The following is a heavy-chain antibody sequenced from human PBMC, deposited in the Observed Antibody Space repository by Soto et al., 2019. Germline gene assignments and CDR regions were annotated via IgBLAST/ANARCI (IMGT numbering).Heavy chain of an antibody. CDR3: ARQISHYDFWSGSYYYYGMDV. D-gene: IGHD3-3*01. J-gene: IGHJ6*02. V-gene: IGHV4-34*01. CDR2: IHHSGST. CDR1: GGSFDGYY. Sequence: SETLSLTCALYGGSFDGYYWSWIRQSPGKGLEWIGEIHHSGSTKYNPSLKSRVSISVDTSTNQFSLKLSSVTAADTAVYYCARQISHYDFWSGSYYYYGMDVWGQGTTVTVSS.